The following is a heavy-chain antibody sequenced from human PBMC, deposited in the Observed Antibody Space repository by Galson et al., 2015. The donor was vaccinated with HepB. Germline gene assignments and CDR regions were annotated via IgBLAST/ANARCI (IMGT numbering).Heavy chain of an antibody. CDR2: ISTSSSTI. D-gene: IGHD3-10*01. Sequence: SLRLSCAASTFIFSTYSMNWVRQAPGKGLEWVSYISTSSSTINYADSVKGRFTISRDNAKNSLYLQMNSLGAEDTAVYYCARDRGDSGSSLSYYYVMDVWGQGTTVTVSS. CDR1: TFIFSTYS. J-gene: IGHJ6*02. V-gene: IGHV3-48*04. CDR3: ARDRGDSGSSLSYYYVMDV.